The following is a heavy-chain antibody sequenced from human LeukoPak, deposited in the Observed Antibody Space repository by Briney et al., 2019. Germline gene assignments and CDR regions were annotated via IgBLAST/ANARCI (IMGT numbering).Heavy chain of an antibody. CDR2: INHSGST. CDR3: ARGGQNYGSGSYSTHYYYYGMDV. Sequence: SQTLSLTCTVSGGSISSGGYYWSWIRQHPGKGLEWIGEINHSGSTNYNPSLKSRVTISVDTSKNQFSLKLSSVTAADTAVYYCARGGQNYGSGSYSTHYYYYGMDVWGQGTTVTVSS. J-gene: IGHJ6*02. V-gene: IGHV4-31*03. CDR1: GGSISSGGYY. D-gene: IGHD3-10*01.